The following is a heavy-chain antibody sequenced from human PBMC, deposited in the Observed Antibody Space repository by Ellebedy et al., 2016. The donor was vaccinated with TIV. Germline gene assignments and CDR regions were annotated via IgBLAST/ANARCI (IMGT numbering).Heavy chain of an antibody. Sequence: MPGGSLRLSCTVSGGSISNSDYYWNWIRQPPGKGLAWIGSIYYSGSAYYNPSLKSRVTMSLDTSKNQFSLKVNSVTAAETAIYYCASHRGFYSGWSFDYWGQGTLITVSS. D-gene: IGHD5-12*01. CDR1: GGSISNSDYY. V-gene: IGHV4-39*07. CDR3: ASHRGFYSGWSFDY. CDR2: IYYSGSA. J-gene: IGHJ4*02.